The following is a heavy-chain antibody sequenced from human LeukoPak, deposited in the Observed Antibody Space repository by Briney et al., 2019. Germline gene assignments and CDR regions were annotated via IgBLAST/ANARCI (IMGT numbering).Heavy chain of an antibody. CDR3: AREQKVYYGSGSSTFDY. CDR1: GFTFSDSY. Sequence: GGSLRLSCAASGFTFSDSYMSWIRQAPGKGLEWVSYISSSSSYTNYADSAKGRFTITRDNAKNSLYLQMNSLRAEDTAVYYCAREQKVYYGSGSSTFDYWGQGTLVTVSS. J-gene: IGHJ4*02. V-gene: IGHV3-11*05. D-gene: IGHD3-10*01. CDR2: ISSSSSYT.